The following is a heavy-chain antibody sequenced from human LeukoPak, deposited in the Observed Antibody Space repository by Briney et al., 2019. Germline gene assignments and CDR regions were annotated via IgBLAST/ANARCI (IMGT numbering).Heavy chain of an antibody. CDR2: IWYDGSNK. J-gene: IGHJ4*02. CDR1: GFTFRNHG. V-gene: IGHV3-33*01. D-gene: IGHD1-26*01. Sequence: GGSLRLSCAASGFTFRNHGMHWVRQAPGKGLEWVAVIWYDGSNKYYADSVKGRFTISREDSKNTLYLQMNSLRAEDTALYYCVRDREARFLDYWGQGTLVTVSS. CDR3: VRDREARFLDY.